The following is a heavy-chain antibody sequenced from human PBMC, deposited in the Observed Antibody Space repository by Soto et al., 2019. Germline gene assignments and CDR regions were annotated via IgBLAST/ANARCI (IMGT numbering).Heavy chain of an antibody. CDR1: GGSISSGGYY. CDR3: ARVNKAAAISSFDP. CDR2: IYYSGST. Sequence: SETLSLTCTLSGGSISSGGYYWSWIRQHPGKGLEWIGYIYYSGSTYYNPSLKSRVTISVDTSKNQFSLKLSSVTAADTAVYYCARVNKAAAISSFDPWGQGTLVTVSS. J-gene: IGHJ5*02. V-gene: IGHV4-31*03. D-gene: IGHD2-2*01.